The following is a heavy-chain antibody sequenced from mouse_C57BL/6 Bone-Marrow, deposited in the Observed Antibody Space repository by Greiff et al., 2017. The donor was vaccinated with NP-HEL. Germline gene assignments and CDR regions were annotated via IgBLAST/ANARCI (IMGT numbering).Heavy chain of an antibody. CDR2: IYPGDGDT. J-gene: IGHJ1*03. CDR3: ARDGGSSNWYFDV. V-gene: IGHV1-82*01. Sequence: QVQLQQSGPELVKPGASVKISCKASGYAFSSSWMNWVKQRPGKGLEWIGRIYPGDGDTNYNGKFKGKATLTADKSSSTAYMQLSSLTSEDSAVYFCARDGGSSNWYFDVWGTGTTVTVSS. D-gene: IGHD1-1*01. CDR1: GYAFSSSW.